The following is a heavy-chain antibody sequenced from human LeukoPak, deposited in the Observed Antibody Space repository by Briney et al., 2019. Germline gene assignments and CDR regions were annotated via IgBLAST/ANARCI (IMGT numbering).Heavy chain of an antibody. CDR2: SSSRSSTI. D-gene: IGHD3-9*01. J-gene: IGHJ6*02. V-gene: IGHV3-48*02. CDR1: GFTFSSYS. Sequence: PGGSRRLSCAASGFTFSSYSMNWVRQAPGKGLEWVSYSSSRSSTIYYADSVKGRFTISRDNAKNSLYLQMNSLRDEDTAVYYCARVWDYDILTGRHYYYYGMDVWGQGTTVTVSS. CDR3: ARVWDYDILTGRHYYYYGMDV.